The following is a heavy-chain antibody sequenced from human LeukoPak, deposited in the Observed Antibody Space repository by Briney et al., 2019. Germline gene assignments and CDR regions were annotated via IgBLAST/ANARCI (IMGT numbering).Heavy chain of an antibody. CDR2: IYYSGST. V-gene: IGHV4-31*03. CDR3: AREIGSGSGFDY. Sequence: SETLSLTCTVSGGSISSGGYYWSWIRQHPGKGLEWIGYIYYSGSTYYNPSLKSRVTISVDTSKNQFSLKLSSVTAADTAVYYCAREIGSGSGFDYWGQGTLSPSPQ. CDR1: GGSISSGGYY. D-gene: IGHD3-10*01. J-gene: IGHJ4*02.